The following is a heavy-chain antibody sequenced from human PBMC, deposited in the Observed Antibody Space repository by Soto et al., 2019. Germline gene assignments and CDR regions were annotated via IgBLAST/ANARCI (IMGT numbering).Heavy chain of an antibody. CDR3: ARDRVREHWFDP. CDR2: IYYSGST. V-gene: IGHV4-31*03. D-gene: IGHD6-13*01. J-gene: IGHJ5*02. Sequence: SETLSLTCTVSGGSISSGGYYWSWIRQHPGKGLEWIGYIYYSGSTYYNPSLKSRVTISVDTSKNQFSLKLSSVTAADTAVYYCARDRVREHWFDPWGQGTLVTVSS. CDR1: GGSISSGGYY.